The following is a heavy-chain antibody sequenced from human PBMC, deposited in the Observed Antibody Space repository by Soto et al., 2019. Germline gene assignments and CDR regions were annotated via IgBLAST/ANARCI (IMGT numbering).Heavy chain of an antibody. D-gene: IGHD2-21*01. CDR2: IKGGGSER. V-gene: IGHV3-7*01. CDR3: ATARHIGP. CDR1: GFTFSRVS. J-gene: IGHJ5*02. Sequence: PGESLKISCEASGFTFSRVSMNWVRQVPGKGLEWVANIKGGGSERNYVDSVKGRFTISRDNAENSLYLQMNSLRAEDTAVYYCATARHIGPWGQGTLVTVSS.